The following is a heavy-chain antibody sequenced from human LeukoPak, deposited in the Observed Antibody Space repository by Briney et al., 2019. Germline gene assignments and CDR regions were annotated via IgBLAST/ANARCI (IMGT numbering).Heavy chain of an antibody. V-gene: IGHV3-30*18. Sequence: GGSLRLSCVASGXTFSSFGMHWVRQAPGKGLEWVALVSSVGSSDYYADSLKGRFTISRDNSKNTLYLQMNSLRPEDTAVYYCAKLSYDTSAYHEDYWGQGTLVIVSS. D-gene: IGHD3-22*01. CDR3: AKLSYDTSAYHEDY. CDR2: VSSVGSSD. J-gene: IGHJ4*02. CDR1: GXTFSSFG.